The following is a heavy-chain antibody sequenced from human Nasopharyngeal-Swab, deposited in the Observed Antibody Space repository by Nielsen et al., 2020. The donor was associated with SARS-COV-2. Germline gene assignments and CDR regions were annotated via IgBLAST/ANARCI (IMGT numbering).Heavy chain of an antibody. CDR2: ISAYNGNT. V-gene: IGHV1-18*01. J-gene: IGHJ6*02. CDR3: ASRDPRRVGADRGYYYYGMDV. Sequence: ASVKVSCKASGYTFTSYGISWVRQAPGQGLEWMGWISAYNGNTNYAQKLQGRVTMTTDTSTCTAYMELRSLRSDDTAVYYCASRDPRRVGADRGYYYYGMDVWGQGTTVTVSS. CDR1: GYTFTSYG. D-gene: IGHD1-26*01.